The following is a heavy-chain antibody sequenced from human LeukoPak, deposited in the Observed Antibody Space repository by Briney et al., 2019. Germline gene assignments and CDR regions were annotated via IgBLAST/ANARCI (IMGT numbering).Heavy chain of an antibody. CDR2: ISSSSSYI. CDR1: GFTFSSYS. D-gene: IGHD1-26*01. Sequence: GGSLRLSCEASGFTFSSYSMNWVRQAPGKGLEWVSSISSSSSYIYYADSVKGRFTISRDNAKNSLYLQMNSLRAEDTAVYYCARDMVGDTGDYWGQGTLVTVSS. V-gene: IGHV3-21*01. J-gene: IGHJ4*02. CDR3: ARDMVGDTGDY.